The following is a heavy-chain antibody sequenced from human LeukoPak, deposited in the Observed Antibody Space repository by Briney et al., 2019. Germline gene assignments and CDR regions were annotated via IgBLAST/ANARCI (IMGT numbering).Heavy chain of an antibody. D-gene: IGHD2-2*01. J-gene: IGHJ4*02. CDR3: ARDRVYCGSTSCNAYYFDY. CDR1: GFSFSGYW. CDR2: INSDGSIT. V-gene: IGHV3-74*01. Sequence: PGGSLILSCAASGFSFSGYWLHWVRQAPGKGLVWVSRINSDGSITTYADSVKGRFTISRDNAKNTMYLQMNSLRAEDTAVYYCARDRVYCGSTSCNAYYFDYWGQGTLVTVSS.